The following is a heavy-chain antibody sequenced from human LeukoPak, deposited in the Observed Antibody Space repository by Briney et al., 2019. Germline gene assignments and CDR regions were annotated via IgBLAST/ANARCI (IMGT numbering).Heavy chain of an antibody. D-gene: IGHD6-13*01. Sequence: GSLRPSCAASGFTFSSYEMNWVRQAPGKGLEWVSYISSSGSTIYYADSVKGGFTISRDNAKNSLYLQMNSLRAEDTAVYYCAGYSSSWYFSNPDYWGQGTLVTVSS. V-gene: IGHV3-48*03. CDR3: AGYSSSWYFSNPDY. CDR2: ISSSGSTI. CDR1: GFTFSSYE. J-gene: IGHJ4*02.